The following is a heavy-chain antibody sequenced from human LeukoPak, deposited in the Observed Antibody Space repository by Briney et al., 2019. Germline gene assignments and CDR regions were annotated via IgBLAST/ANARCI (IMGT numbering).Heavy chain of an antibody. CDR3: ARQWKKGYGGYLGV. Sequence: SETLSLICTVSGGSISSYYWSWIRQPPGKGLEWIGYIYYSGSTNYNPSLKSRVTISVDTSKNQFSLKLSSVTAADTAVYYCARQWKKGYGGYLGVWGQGTLVTVSS. J-gene: IGHJ4*02. D-gene: IGHD5-12*01. V-gene: IGHV4-59*08. CDR2: IYYSGST. CDR1: GGSISSYY.